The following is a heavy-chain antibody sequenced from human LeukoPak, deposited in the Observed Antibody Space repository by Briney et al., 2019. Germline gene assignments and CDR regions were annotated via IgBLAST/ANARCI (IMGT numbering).Heavy chain of an antibody. CDR2: IYTYDRERT. CDR3: ARQKSYYDSGGSWQDLGFFDY. J-gene: IGHJ4*02. Sequence: PSETLSLACSVSGATMYDNYWSWIRQPPGKGLEWLGYIYTYDRERTSYNPSLKSRVTMSLDTSNRQFSLRLISVTAADTAVYFCARQKSYYDSGGSWQDLGFFDYWGQGALVTVSS. D-gene: IGHD3-22*01. CDR1: GATMYDNY. V-gene: IGHV4-4*09.